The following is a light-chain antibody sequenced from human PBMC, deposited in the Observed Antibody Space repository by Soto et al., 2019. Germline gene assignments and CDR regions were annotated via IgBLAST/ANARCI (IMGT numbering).Light chain of an antibody. CDR1: SSDVGGHDY. CDR2: SVS. V-gene: IGLV2-11*01. Sequence: QSVLTQPRSVSGSPGQSVSISCTGTSSDVGGHDYVSWYQQHPGKAPKLMISSVSRRPSGVPDRFSGYKSGNTASLTISGLQAEDEADYYCCSYAGTYTYVFGTGTKVPV. J-gene: IGLJ1*01. CDR3: CSYAGTYTYV.